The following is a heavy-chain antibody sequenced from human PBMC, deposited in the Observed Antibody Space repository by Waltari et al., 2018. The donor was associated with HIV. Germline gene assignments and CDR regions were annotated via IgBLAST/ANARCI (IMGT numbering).Heavy chain of an antibody. V-gene: IGHV4-39*01. D-gene: IGHD3-9*01. CDR2: IHSRGST. J-gene: IGHJ4*02. CDR1: GDSISNLNYY. Sequence: QLQLQESGPGLVQSSETLSLSCTVSGDSISNLNYYWAWNRQPPGKGLEWIGNIHSRGSTYYNPSLKSRVTISVDTSKNQFSLKLSSVTAADTAVYYCARLDILTGFPQYFFDSWGQGTLVTVSS. CDR3: ARLDILTGFPQYFFDS.